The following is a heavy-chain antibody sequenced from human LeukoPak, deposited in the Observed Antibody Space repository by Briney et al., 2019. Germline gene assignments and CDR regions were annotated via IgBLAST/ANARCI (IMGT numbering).Heavy chain of an antibody. D-gene: IGHD3-22*01. CDR3: ARGMYYYDLKDYFDY. CDR2: ISYDGSNK. Sequence: PGRSLRLSCAASGFTFSSYAMHWVRQAPGKGLEWVAVISYDGSNKYYADSVKGRFTISRDNSKNTLYLQMNSLRAEDTAVYYCARGMYYYDLKDYFDYWGQGTLVTVSS. J-gene: IGHJ4*02. CDR1: GFTFSSYA. V-gene: IGHV3-30-3*01.